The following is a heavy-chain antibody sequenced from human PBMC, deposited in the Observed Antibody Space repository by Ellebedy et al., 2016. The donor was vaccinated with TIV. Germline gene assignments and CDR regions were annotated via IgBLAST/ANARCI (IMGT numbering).Heavy chain of an antibody. V-gene: IGHV3-30*07. D-gene: IGHD3-9*01. CDR3: ARESWLYYYYGMDV. J-gene: IGHJ6*02. Sequence: SRDNSKNTLYLQMNSLRAEDTAVYYCARESWLYYYYGMDVWGQGTTVTVSS.